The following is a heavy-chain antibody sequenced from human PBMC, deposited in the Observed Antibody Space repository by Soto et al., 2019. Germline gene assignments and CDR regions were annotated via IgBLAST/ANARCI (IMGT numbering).Heavy chain of an antibody. CDR3: ATRDGSGSYYQQFDY. V-gene: IGHV1-24*01. J-gene: IGHJ4*02. Sequence: ASVKVSCKVSGYTLTELSMHWVRQAPGKGLEWMGGFDPEDGETIYAQKFQGRVTMTEDTSTDTAYMELSSLRSEDTAVYYCATRDGSGSYYQQFDYWGQGTLVTVS. D-gene: IGHD3-10*01. CDR1: GYTLTELS. CDR2: FDPEDGET.